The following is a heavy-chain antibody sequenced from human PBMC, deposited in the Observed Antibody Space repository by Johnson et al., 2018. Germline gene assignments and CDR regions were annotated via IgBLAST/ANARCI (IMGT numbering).Heavy chain of an antibody. CDR3: AKDSGDTDSWYGAFDI. CDR2: IYYSGNT. CDR1: GGSLSSGSYY. J-gene: IGHJ3*02. V-gene: IGHV4-61*01. D-gene: IGHD1-26*01. Sequence: QVQLQESGPGLVKPSEALSLTCTVSGGSLSSGSYYWSWIRQPPGKGLAWIGYIYYSGNTNYNPSLKSRVTISVDTSKNQFSLKLSSVTAADTAVYYCAKDSGDTDSWYGAFDIWGLGTMVTVSS.